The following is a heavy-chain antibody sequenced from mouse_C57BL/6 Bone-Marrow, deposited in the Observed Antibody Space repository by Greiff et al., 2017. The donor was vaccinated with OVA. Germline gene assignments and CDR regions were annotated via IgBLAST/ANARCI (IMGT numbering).Heavy chain of an antibody. CDR2: ISYDGSN. Sequence: EVQLQESGPGLVKPSQSLSLTCSVTGYSITSGYYWNWIRQFPGNKLEWMGYISYDGSNNYNPSLKNRISITRDTSKNQFFLKLNSVTTEDTATYYCARKGYYGSNYYFDYWGQGTTLTVSS. CDR1: GYSITSGYY. D-gene: IGHD1-1*01. V-gene: IGHV3-6*01. CDR3: ARKGYYGSNYYFDY. J-gene: IGHJ2*01.